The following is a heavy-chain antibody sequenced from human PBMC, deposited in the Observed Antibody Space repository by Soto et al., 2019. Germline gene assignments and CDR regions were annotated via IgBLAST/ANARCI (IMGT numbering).Heavy chain of an antibody. D-gene: IGHD6-25*01. CDR1: GGSIDTYY. CDR3: ARLIRGAAAAFDS. V-gene: IGHV4-59*08. Sequence: QVQLQESGPGLVKPSETLSLTCTVSGGSIDTYYWSWIRQPPGKGLEYIGYISHTGTTDSNPSLKSRVTLSIDTSKNQFFLNLSSVTASDTASYYCARLIRGAAAAFDSWGQGSLVTVSS. CDR2: ISHTGTT. J-gene: IGHJ4*02.